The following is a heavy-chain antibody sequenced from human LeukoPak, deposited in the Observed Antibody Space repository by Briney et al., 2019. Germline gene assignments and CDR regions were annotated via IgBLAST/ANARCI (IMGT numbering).Heavy chain of an antibody. CDR2: INAGNGNT. Sequence: ASVKVSCKASGYTFTSYAMHWVRQAPGQRLEWMGWINAGNGNTKYSQKFQGRVTITRNTSASTAYMELSSLRSEDTAVYYCARDHGMYYFDYWGQGTLVTVSS. D-gene: IGHD2-8*01. CDR3: ARDHGMYYFDY. V-gene: IGHV1-3*01. J-gene: IGHJ4*02. CDR1: GYTFTSYA.